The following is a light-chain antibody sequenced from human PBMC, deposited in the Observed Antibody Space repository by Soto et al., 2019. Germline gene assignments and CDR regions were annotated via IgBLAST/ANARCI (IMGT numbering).Light chain of an antibody. Sequence: DIQMTQSPSSLSASVGDRVTITCQASQNINNYLNWYQQKPGRAPKLLIYDASSLESGVPSRFSGSGSGTEFTLTISSLQPDDFATYYCQQYNRYSGTFGQGTKVDIK. CDR1: QNINNY. J-gene: IGKJ1*01. CDR2: DAS. V-gene: IGKV1-5*01. CDR3: QQYNRYSGT.